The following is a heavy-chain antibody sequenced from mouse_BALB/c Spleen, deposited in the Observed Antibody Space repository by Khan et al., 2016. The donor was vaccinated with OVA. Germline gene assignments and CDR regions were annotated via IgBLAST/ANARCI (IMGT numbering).Heavy chain of an antibody. Sequence: QVQLKESGPGLVAPSQSLSITCTISGFSLTNYGVHWVRQPPGKGLEWLVVIWSDGTTTYNSALKSRLSISKDNSKSKVFLKMNSRQTDDTAMYYCARQPYYHYYIMDYWGQGTSVTVSS. CDR1: GFSLTNYG. CDR2: IWSDGTT. CDR3: ARQPYYHYYIMDY. J-gene: IGHJ4*01. D-gene: IGHD2-10*01. V-gene: IGHV2-6-1*01.